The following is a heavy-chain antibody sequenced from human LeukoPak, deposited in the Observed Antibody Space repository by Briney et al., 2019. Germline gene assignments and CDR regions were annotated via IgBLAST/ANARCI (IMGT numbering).Heavy chain of an antibody. J-gene: IGHJ4*02. Sequence: PSGTLSLTCAVSGGSISSSNWWSWVRQPPGKGLEWIGEIYHSGSTNYNPSLKSRVTISVDTSKNQFSLKLSSVTAADTAVYYCARVDDSSGYFGSFDYWGQGILVTVSS. D-gene: IGHD3-22*01. CDR3: ARVDDSSGYFGSFDY. CDR1: GGSISSSNW. V-gene: IGHV4-4*02. CDR2: IYHSGST.